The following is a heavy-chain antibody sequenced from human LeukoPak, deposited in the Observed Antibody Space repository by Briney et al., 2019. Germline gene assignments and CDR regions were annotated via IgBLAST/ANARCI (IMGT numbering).Heavy chain of an antibody. D-gene: IGHD2-15*01. V-gene: IGHV1-2*02. CDR2: INPNSGGT. J-gene: IGHJ4*02. CDR3: ARPYCSGGSCHDYFDY. CDR1: GYTFTGYY. Sequence: ASVKVSCKASGYTFTGYYTHWVRQAPGQGLEWMGWINPNSGGTNYAQKFQGRVTMTRDTSISTAYMELSGLTSDDTAVYYCARPYCSGGSCHDYFDYWGQGTLVTVSS.